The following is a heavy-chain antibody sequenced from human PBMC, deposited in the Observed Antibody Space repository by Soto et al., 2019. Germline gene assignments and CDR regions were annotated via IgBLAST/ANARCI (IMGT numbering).Heavy chain of an antibody. V-gene: IGHV1-3*01. CDR3: ARDDGGFCGGDCYSSSGFDY. CDR2: INAGNGNT. J-gene: IGHJ4*02. Sequence: ASVKVSCKASGYTFTSYAMNWVRQAPGQRLEWMGWINAGNGNTKYSQKFQGRVTITRDTSASTAYMELSSLRSEDTAVYYCARDDGGFCGGDCYSSSGFDYWGQGTLVTVSS. CDR1: GYTFTSYA. D-gene: IGHD2-21*02.